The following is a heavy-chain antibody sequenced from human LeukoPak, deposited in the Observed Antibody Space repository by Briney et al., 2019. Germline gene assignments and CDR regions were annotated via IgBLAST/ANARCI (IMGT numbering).Heavy chain of an antibody. CDR3: ARSRQATGLFSS. V-gene: IGHV4-30-2*01. CDR2: IYDRGPA. Sequence: SQTLSLTCTVSGYAIISGGFSWNWIRQPPGKGLEWIGCIYDRGPAHYNPSLKSRFTISVDRPKNQFFLNVTSLTAADTAVYYCARSRQATGLFSSWGQGTLVVVSS. D-gene: IGHD2-2*01. J-gene: IGHJ5*02. CDR1: GYAIISGGFS.